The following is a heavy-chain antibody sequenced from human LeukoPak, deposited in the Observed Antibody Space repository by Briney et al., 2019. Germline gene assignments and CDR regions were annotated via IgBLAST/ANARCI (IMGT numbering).Heavy chain of an antibody. V-gene: IGHV4-39*01. CDR3: ARHPGSSSTPADDAFDI. CDR2: IYYSGST. J-gene: IGHJ3*02. CDR1: GGSISSSSYY. D-gene: IGHD6-13*01. Sequence: SETLSLTCTVSGGSISSSSYYWGWIRQPPGKGLEWIGSIYYSGSTYYNPSLKSRVTISVDTSKNQFSLKLSSVTAADTAVYYCARHPGSSSTPADDAFDIWGQGTMVTVSS.